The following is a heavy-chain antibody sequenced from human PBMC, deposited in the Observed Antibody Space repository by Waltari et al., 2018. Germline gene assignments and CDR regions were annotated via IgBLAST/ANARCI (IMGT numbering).Heavy chain of an antibody. CDR2: IYYRGST. Sequence: QVQLQESGPGLVKPSETLSLTCTVSGGSISSYYWSWIRQPPGKGLEWVGYIYYRGSTNYNPSLKGRVNISVDTSKNPFSLRLSCVTAEDTAVYDCARARWELLFGFDYWGQGTLVTVSS. V-gene: IGHV4-59*01. CDR1: GGSISSYY. CDR3: ARARWELLFGFDY. D-gene: IGHD1-26*01. J-gene: IGHJ4*02.